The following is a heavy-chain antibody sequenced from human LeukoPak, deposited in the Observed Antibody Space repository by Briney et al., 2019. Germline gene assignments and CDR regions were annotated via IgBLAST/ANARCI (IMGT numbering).Heavy chain of an antibody. CDR1: GVSISSYY. CDR2: IYYSGST. CDR3: ARVGMAVAESFFDY. Sequence: PSETLSLTCTVSGVSISSYYWSWIRQPPGKGLEWIGYIYYSGSTNYNPSLKSRVTMSVDTSRNQFSLKLTSVTAADTAVYYCARVGMAVAESFFDYWGQGTLVTVSS. V-gene: IGHV4-59*12. J-gene: IGHJ4*02. D-gene: IGHD6-19*01.